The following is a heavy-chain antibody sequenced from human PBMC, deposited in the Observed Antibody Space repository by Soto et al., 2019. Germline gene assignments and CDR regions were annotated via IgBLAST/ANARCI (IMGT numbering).Heavy chain of an antibody. V-gene: IGHV3-7*01. CDR3: ARDRAFCSGTNCRRGSIYYYYMDV. J-gene: IGHJ6*03. CDR1: GFTFSGHW. CDR2: IKQDGSET. Sequence: EVHLVESGGGLVQPGGSLRLSCAASGFTFSGHWMSWVRQAPGKGLEWVAHIKQDGSETFYVGSVKGRFTISRDNAKNSLDLQMSSLRAEDTALYYYARDRAFCSGTNCRRGSIYYYYMDVWGNGTTVTVSS. D-gene: IGHD2-2*01.